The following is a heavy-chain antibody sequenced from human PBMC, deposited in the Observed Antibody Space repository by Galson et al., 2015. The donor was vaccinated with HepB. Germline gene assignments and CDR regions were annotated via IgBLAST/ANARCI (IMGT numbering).Heavy chain of an antibody. Sequence: SVKVSCKASGGTFSNYAFSWVRQVPGQGLEWMGGIITPFDSAMYAQKFQGRVTISADESTTTVSLGLNSLTSEDTAVYYCARNGGATAVSTGHSSYYYAMDVWGQGTTVTVSS. CDR1: GGTFSNYA. V-gene: IGHV1-69*13. J-gene: IGHJ6*02. CDR3: ARNGGATAVSTGHSSYYYAMDV. D-gene: IGHD3-16*01. CDR2: IITPFDSA.